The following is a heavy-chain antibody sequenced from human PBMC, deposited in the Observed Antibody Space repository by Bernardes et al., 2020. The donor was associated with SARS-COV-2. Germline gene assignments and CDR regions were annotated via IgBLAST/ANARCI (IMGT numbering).Heavy chain of an antibody. CDR3: VTRNCSRTSCFLDY. CDR1: GFIFSDFG. J-gene: IGHJ4*02. D-gene: IGHD2-2*01. Sequence: GGSLRLSCSASGFIFSDFGMHWVRQAPGRGLEYVSAINSNGASTYIADSVKGRFTISRDNSKNTLYLQMSSLRPEDTALYFCVTRNCSRTSCFLDYWGQGTLVTVSS. V-gene: IGHV3-64D*08. CDR2: INSNGAST.